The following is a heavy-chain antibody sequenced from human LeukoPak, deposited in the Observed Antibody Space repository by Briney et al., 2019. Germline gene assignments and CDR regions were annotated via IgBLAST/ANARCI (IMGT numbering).Heavy chain of an antibody. Sequence: GASVKVSCKASGYTFTGYYMHWVRQAPGQGLEWMGWINPNSGGTNYAQKFQGRVTMTRDTSISTAYMELSRLRSDDTAVYYCASLSYYYDSSGYRPHASDIWGQGTMVTVSS. V-gene: IGHV1-2*02. J-gene: IGHJ3*02. CDR2: INPNSGGT. D-gene: IGHD3-22*01. CDR3: ASLSYYYDSSGYRPHASDI. CDR1: GYTFTGYY.